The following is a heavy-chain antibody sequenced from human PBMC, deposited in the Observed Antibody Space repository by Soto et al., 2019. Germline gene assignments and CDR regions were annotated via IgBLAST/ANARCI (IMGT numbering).Heavy chain of an antibody. CDR2: INHSGST. CDR1: GGSFSGYY. Sequence: QVQLQQWGAGLLKPSETLSLTCAVYGGSFSGYYWSWIRQPPGKGLEWIGEINHSGSTNYNPSLKSXXTXSXXTSKTQFSLKLSSVTAPDTAVYYCARGRSPLPFAYWGQGTLVTVSS. V-gene: IGHV4-34*01. D-gene: IGHD1-26*01. CDR3: ARGRSPLPFAY. J-gene: IGHJ4*02.